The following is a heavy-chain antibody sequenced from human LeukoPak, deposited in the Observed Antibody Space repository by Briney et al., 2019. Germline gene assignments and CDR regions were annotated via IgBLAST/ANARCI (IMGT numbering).Heavy chain of an antibody. V-gene: IGHV3-21*01. D-gene: IGHD5-18*01. CDR3: ARDKGYNYGYSMDY. J-gene: IGHJ4*02. CDR1: GFSLSGYW. Sequence: PGGSLRLSCAASGFSLSGYWMHWVRQTPGKGLEWVSSISATSSYIYYADSARGRFTISRDNAKNSLYLQMNSLRAEDTAVYYCARDKGYNYGYSMDYWGQGTLVTVSS. CDR2: ISATSSYI.